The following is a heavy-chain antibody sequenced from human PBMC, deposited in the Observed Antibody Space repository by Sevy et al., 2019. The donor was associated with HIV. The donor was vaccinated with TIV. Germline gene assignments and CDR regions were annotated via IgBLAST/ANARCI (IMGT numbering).Heavy chain of an antibody. J-gene: IGHJ6*02. Sequence: SETLSLTCTVSGYSISSGYYWGWIRQPPGKGLEWIGSIYHSGSTYYNPSLKSRVTISVDTSKNQFSLKLGSVTAADTAVYYCARVLTTVTYYYYYYYGMDVWGQGTTVTVSS. CDR1: GYSISSGYY. V-gene: IGHV4-38-2*02. CDR3: ARVLTTVTYYYYYYYGMDV. CDR2: IYHSGST. D-gene: IGHD4-17*01.